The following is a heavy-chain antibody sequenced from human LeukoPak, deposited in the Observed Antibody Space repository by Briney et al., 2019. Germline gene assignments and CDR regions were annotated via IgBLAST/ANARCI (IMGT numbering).Heavy chain of an antibody. V-gene: IGHV3-74*01. CDR2: IKTDGSST. D-gene: IGHD3-22*01. Sequence: GGSLRLSCAASGFTFSSYWMHWVRQAPGKGLVWVSHIKTDGSSTNYAESVKGRFTISRDNAKNTVYLQMNSLRAEDTAVYYCARDLGQYYDTSDNWFDPWGQGTLVTVSS. CDR1: GFTFSSYW. J-gene: IGHJ5*02. CDR3: ARDLGQYYDTSDNWFDP.